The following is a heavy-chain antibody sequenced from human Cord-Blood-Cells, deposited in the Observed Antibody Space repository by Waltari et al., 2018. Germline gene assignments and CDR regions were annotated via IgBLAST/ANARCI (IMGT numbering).Heavy chain of an antibody. V-gene: IGHV3-20*01. CDR2: INWNGGST. J-gene: IGHJ3*02. D-gene: IGHD3-22*01. Sequence: EVQLVESGGVVVRPGGSLRRSCAASGFTFDAYGMCSVRQAPGNGREWVSGINWNGGSTGYADTVKGRLTITRDNAKNYLYLRMNSVRAEDTSLYHCARHCYDSSGYYAFDSWRQSTMVT. CDR3: ARHCYDSSGYYAFDS. CDR1: GFTFDAYG.